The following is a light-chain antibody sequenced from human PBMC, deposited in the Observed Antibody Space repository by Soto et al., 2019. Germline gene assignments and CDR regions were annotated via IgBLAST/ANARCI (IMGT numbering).Light chain of an antibody. Sequence: EIVMTQSPATLSVSPGERATLSCRASQSVSSNLAWYQQKPGQAPRLLIYGASTRATGIPARCSGSGSATEFTLTISRLQSEDFAGYPGQQYSDWPLAFGGGNKVEIK. CDR3: QQYSDWPLA. CDR1: QSVSSN. V-gene: IGKV3-15*01. J-gene: IGKJ4*01. CDR2: GAS.